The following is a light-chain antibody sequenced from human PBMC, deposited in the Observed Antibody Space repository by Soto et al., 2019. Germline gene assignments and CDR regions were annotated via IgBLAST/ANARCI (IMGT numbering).Light chain of an antibody. CDR2: EVS. CDR3: SSYTSSTAYV. CDR1: SGDVGGYNY. V-gene: IGLV2-14*01. J-gene: IGLJ1*01. Sequence: QSVLTQPASVSGSPGQSITISCTGTSGDVGGYNYVSWYQLHPGKAPKLIIYEVSNRPSGVSNRFSGSKSGNTASLTISGLQAEDEADYYCSSYTSSTAYVFGTGTKVTVL.